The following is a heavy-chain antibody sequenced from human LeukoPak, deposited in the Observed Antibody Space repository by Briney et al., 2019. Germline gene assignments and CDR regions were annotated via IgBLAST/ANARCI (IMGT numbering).Heavy chain of an antibody. CDR3: ARARFGSFRGIDI. D-gene: IGHD1-26*01. CDR1: GFTFSSYW. CDR2: IKQDGSEK. J-gene: IGHJ3*02. V-gene: IGHV3-7*01. Sequence: PGGSLRLSCAASGFTFSSYWMSWVRRAPGKGLEWVANIKQDGSEKYYVDSVKGRFTISRDNAKNSLYLQMNSLRAEDTAVYYCARARFGSFRGIDIWGQGTMGTVSP.